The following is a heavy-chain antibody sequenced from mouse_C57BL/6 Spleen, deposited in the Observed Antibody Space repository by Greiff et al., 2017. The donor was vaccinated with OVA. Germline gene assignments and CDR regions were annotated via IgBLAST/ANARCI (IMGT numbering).Heavy chain of an antibody. D-gene: IGHD1-1*01. Sequence: QVQLKESGAELVRPGASVTLSCKASGYTFTDYEMHWVKQTPVHGLEWIGAIDPETGGTAYNQKFKGKAILTADKSSSTAYMELRSLTSEDSAVYYCTRDSSSGLDVWGTGTTVTVSS. V-gene: IGHV1-15*01. CDR2: IDPETGGT. CDR3: TRDSSSGLDV. CDR1: GYTFTDYE. J-gene: IGHJ1*03.